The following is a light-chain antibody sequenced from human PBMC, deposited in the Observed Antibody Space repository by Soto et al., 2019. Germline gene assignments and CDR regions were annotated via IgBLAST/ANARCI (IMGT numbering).Light chain of an antibody. J-gene: IGKJ5*01. CDR1: LSVSVY. Sequence: IVLTQSPGTLSLSPGERATLSCRTSLSVSVYLDWYQQKPGQAPRLLIYGASSRATGIPDRFSGSGSGTDFTLTITRLEPEDFALYYCQQYGGSPITFGLGTRLEIK. V-gene: IGKV3-20*01. CDR2: GAS. CDR3: QQYGGSPIT.